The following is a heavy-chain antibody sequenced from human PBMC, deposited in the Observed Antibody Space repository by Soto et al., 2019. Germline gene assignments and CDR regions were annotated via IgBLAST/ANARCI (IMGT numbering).Heavy chain of an antibody. CDR1: GSTFNTDA. J-gene: IGHJ6*02. Sequence: SVKVSCKASGSTFNTDAIGWVRQAPGQGLEWMGALIPIFGAPTYAQRFQGRLTTTADESTRKTYMDLSSLGSEDTAVYYCARVVGASTPHYFYGMDVWGQGTMVTVSS. V-gene: IGHV1-69*13. CDR3: ARVVGASTPHYFYGMDV. CDR2: LIPIFGAP. D-gene: IGHD1-26*01.